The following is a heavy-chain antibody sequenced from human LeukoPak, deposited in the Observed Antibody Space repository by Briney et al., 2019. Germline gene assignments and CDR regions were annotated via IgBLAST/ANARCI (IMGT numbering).Heavy chain of an antibody. V-gene: IGHV4-34*01. D-gene: IGHD2-2*01. CDR1: GGSFSGYY. CDR3: ARETDSTLFDY. J-gene: IGHJ4*02. CDR2: INHSGST. Sequence: KPSETLSLTCAVYGGSFSGYYWSWIRQPPGKGLEWIGEINHSGSTNYNPSLKSRVTISVDTSKNQFSLKLSSVTAADTAVYYCARETDSTLFDYWGQGILVTVSS.